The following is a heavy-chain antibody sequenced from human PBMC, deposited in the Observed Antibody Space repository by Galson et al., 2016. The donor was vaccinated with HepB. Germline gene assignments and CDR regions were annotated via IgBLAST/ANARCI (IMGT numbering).Heavy chain of an antibody. CDR1: GFTFSDYY. Sequence: SLRLSCAASGFTFSDYYISWIRQAPGKGLEWLSYTSSSGHTNHAASIKGRFTISRDNATNSLVLQMDSLRAGDTAVYYCARDDADIVATMSANDVYYYAMDVWGQGTTVTVSS. D-gene: IGHD5-12*01. CDR3: ARDDADIVATMSANDVYYYAMDV. J-gene: IGHJ6*02. V-gene: IGHV3-11*06. CDR2: TSSSGHT.